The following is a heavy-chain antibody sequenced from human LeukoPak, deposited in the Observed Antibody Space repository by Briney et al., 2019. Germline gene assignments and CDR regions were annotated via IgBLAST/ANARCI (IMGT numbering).Heavy chain of an antibody. V-gene: IGHV5-51*01. CDR1: GYSFTSYW. Sequence: GESLKISCKGSGYSFTSYWIGWVRQMPGKGLEWMGIIYPGDSDTRYSPSFQGQVTISADKSISTAYLQWSSLKASDTAMYYCASGMSYCSSTSCYSFDYWGQGTLVTVSS. D-gene: IGHD2-2*01. J-gene: IGHJ4*02. CDR3: ASGMSYCSSTSCYSFDY. CDR2: IYPGDSDT.